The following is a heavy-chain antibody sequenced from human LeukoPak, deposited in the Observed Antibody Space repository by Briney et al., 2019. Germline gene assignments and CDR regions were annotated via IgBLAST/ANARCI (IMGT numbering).Heavy chain of an antibody. D-gene: IGHD6-6*01. J-gene: IGHJ4*02. CDR1: GYTFTTYS. V-gene: IGHV1-3*01. CDR2: INAGNGNT. CDR3: ARDEFGIAARRVPYFDY. Sequence: ASVKVSCKASGYTFTTYSIHWVRQAPGQRLEWMGWINAGNGNTKYSQRFQDRVTFTRDTSASTAYMELSSLRSEDTAVYYCARDEFGIAARRVPYFDYWGQGTLVTVSS.